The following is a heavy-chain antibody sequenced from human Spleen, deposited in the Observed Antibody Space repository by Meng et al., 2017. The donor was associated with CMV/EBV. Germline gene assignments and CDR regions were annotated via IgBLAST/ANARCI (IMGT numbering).Heavy chain of an antibody. Sequence: SGGSISSGGYYWRWIRQHPGKGLEWIGYIYYSGSTYYNPSLKSRVTISVDTSKNQFSLKLSSVTAADTAVYYCARNRRDYSNYYFDYWGQGTLVTVSS. J-gene: IGHJ4*02. CDR1: GGSISSGGYY. CDR3: ARNRRDYSNYYFDY. V-gene: IGHV4-31*02. D-gene: IGHD4-11*01. CDR2: IYYSGST.